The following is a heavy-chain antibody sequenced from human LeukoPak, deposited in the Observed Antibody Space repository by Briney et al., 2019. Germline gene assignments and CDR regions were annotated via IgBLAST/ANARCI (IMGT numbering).Heavy chain of an antibody. CDR3: ARGEITMVRGVIIWDYMDV. Sequence: ASVKVSCKASGYTFTTYGISWVRQPPAQGLEWMGFISAYGGNTDYAQKFQGRVSMTTDTSTSTAYMELRSLRLDDTAAYYCARGEITMVRGVIIWDYMDVWGKGTTVTVSS. V-gene: IGHV1-18*01. J-gene: IGHJ6*03. CDR2: ISAYGGNT. D-gene: IGHD3-10*01. CDR1: GYTFTTYG.